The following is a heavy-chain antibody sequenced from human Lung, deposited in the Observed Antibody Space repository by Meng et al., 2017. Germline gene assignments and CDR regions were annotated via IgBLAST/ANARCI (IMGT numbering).Heavy chain of an antibody. V-gene: IGHV3-74*01. D-gene: IGHD1-1*01. CDR2: INRDGTKP. CDR1: GFTFTDHW. Sequence: EVSLVGSGGGLVPPGGFLRLSCAASGFTFTDHWMHWVRQGPGKGLVWVSRINRDGTKPTYADSVKGRFTISRDNAKNTLYLQMNNLRAEDTAFYYCTNDRLNHWGQGARVTVSS. CDR3: TNDRLNH. J-gene: IGHJ1*01.